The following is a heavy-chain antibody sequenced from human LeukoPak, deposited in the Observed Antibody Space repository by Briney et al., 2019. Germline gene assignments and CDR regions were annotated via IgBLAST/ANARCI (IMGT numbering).Heavy chain of an antibody. CDR3: ARDGGAGLDY. J-gene: IGHJ4*02. CDR1: GFTFSSYW. CDR2: IKQDGSDK. V-gene: IGHV3-7*01. D-gene: IGHD2-15*01. Sequence: SGGSLRLSCAASGFTFSSYWMSWVRQAPGKGLEWVANIKQDGSDKYYVDSVKGRFTISRDDSKNTLYLQMNSLRAEDMAVYYCARDGGAGLDYWGQGTLVTVSS.